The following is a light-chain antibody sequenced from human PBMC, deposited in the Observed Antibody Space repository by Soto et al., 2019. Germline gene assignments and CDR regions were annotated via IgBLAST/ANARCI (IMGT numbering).Light chain of an antibody. V-gene: IGKV3-20*01. J-gene: IGKJ1*01. CDR3: QQYGGSPRT. Sequence: EIVLTQSPGTLSLSPGERATLSCRASQSVSSTSLAWYQQKPGQAPRLLIYGASSRATGIPDRFSGSGSGTDFTLTINRLEPEDFAVYYCQQYGGSPRTFGQGTKVEIK. CDR1: QSVSSTS. CDR2: GAS.